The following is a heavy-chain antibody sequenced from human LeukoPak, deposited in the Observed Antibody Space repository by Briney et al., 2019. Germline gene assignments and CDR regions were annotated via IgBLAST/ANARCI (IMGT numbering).Heavy chain of an antibody. Sequence: SKTLSLTCAVYGGSFSGYYWSWIRQPPGKGLEWIGEINHSGSTNYNPSLKSRVTISVDTSKNQFSLKLSSVAAADTAVYYCARGVGGYSGYDWFDPWDQGTLVTVSS. V-gene: IGHV4-34*01. CDR1: GGSFSGYY. CDR3: ARGVGGYSGYDWFDP. CDR2: INHSGST. D-gene: IGHD5-12*01. J-gene: IGHJ5*02.